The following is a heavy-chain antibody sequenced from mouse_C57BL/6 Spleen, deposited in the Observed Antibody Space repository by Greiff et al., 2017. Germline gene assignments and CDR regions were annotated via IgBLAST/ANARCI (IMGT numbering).Heavy chain of an antibody. D-gene: IGHD3-1*01. Sequence: EVQLQQSGPELVKPGASVKISCKASGYSFTGYYMNWVKQSPEKSLEWIGEINPSTGGTTYNQKFKAKATLTVDKSSSTAYMQLKSLTSEDSAVYYCARSQNYYFDYWGQGTTLTVSS. CDR1: GYSFTGYY. CDR2: INPSTGGT. J-gene: IGHJ2*01. CDR3: ARSQNYYFDY. V-gene: IGHV1-42*01.